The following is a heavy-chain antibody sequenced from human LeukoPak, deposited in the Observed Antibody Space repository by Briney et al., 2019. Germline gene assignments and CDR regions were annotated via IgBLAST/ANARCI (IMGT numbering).Heavy chain of an antibody. CDR3: ARDQRIQLQFRAFDI. D-gene: IGHD5-18*01. V-gene: IGHV1-69*13. J-gene: IGHJ3*02. Sequence: SVKVSCKASGGTFSSYAISWVRQAPGQGLEWMGGIIPIFGTANYAQRFQGRVTITADESTSTAYMELSSLRSEDAAVYYCARDQRIQLQFRAFDIWGQGTMVTVSS. CDR1: GGTFSSYA. CDR2: IIPIFGTA.